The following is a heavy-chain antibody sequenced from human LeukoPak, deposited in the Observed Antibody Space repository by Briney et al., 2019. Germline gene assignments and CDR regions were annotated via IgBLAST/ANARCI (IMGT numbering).Heavy chain of an antibody. J-gene: IGHJ5*02. Sequence: ASVKVSCKTSGYSFTDYYMHWVRQAPGQGLEWMGWINPNSGGTSSAQKFQGRVTMTRDTSISTAYMELSRLRSDDTAVYYCARGTRFATAIMNWFDPWGQGTLVTVSS. CDR1: GYSFTDYY. CDR2: INPNSGGT. D-gene: IGHD2-2*02. CDR3: ARGTRFATAIMNWFDP. V-gene: IGHV1-2*02.